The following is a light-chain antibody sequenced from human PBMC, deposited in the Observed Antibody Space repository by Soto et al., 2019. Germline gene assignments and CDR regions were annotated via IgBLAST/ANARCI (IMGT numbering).Light chain of an antibody. CDR3: CSYAGSNTPVV. CDR2: EGN. V-gene: IGLV2-23*01. CDR1: SSDVGSYNL. Sequence: QSVLTQPASVSGSPGQSITISCTGTSSDVGSYNLVSWYQQHPGKAPKLMIYEGNKRPSGVSNRFSGSKSGNTASLTISGLQAEDEADYYCCSYAGSNTPVVFGGGTKVTVL. J-gene: IGLJ2*01.